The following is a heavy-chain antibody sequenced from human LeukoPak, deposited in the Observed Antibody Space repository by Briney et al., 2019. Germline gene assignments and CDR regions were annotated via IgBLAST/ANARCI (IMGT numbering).Heavy chain of an antibody. Sequence: SETLSLTCTVSGGSISGGSYYWSWIRQPPGKGLEWIGYIYNSGSTKYNLSLKSRVTISVDTSKNQLSLKLSSVTAADTAVYYCARGEYGLFDYWGQGTLVTVSS. CDR3: ARGEYGLFDY. J-gene: IGHJ4*02. V-gene: IGHV4-61*01. CDR1: GGSISGGSYY. CDR2: IYNSGST. D-gene: IGHD2/OR15-2a*01.